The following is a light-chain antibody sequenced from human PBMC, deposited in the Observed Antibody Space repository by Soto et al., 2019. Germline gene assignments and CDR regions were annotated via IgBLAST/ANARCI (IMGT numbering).Light chain of an antibody. CDR1: SSNIGAGYD. CDR2: GNG. Sequence: QSVLTQPPSVSGAPGQRVTISCTGSSSNIGAGYDVHWYQQLPGTAPKLLIYGNGNRPSGVPDRFSGSKSGTSASLAISGLRSEDEADYSCATWDDNLSGVVFGGGTKLTVL. J-gene: IGLJ3*02. V-gene: IGLV1-40*01. CDR3: ATWDDNLSGVV.